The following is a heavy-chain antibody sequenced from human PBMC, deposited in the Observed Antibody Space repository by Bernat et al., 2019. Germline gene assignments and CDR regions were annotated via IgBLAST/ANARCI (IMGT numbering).Heavy chain of an antibody. Sequence: QVQLVQSGAEVKKPGASVKVSCKASGYTFTGYYIHWVRQAPGQGLEWMGWIYPKSGGTNYAQNLQGRVTMTRGTSISTAYMELTRLRSDDTAVYYCARDDDADRYNAFDIWGQGTVVTVSS. CDR1: GYTFTGYY. D-gene: IGHD5-18*01. J-gene: IGHJ3*02. CDR2: IYPKSGGT. CDR3: ARDDDADRYNAFDI. V-gene: IGHV1-2*02.